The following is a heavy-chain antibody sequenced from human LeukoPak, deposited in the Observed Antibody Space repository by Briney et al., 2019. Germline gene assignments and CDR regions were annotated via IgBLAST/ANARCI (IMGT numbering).Heavy chain of an antibody. CDR3: ARDRENIVVVPAAIHY. D-gene: IGHD2-2*01. CDR1: GYTFTGYY. CDR2: INPNSGGT. Sequence: ASVKVSXKASGYTFTGYYMHWVRQAPGQGLEWMGWINPNSGGTNYAQKFQGRVTMTRDTSISTAYMELSRLRSDDTAVYYCARDRENIVVVPAAIHYWGQGTLVTVSS. V-gene: IGHV1-2*02. J-gene: IGHJ4*02.